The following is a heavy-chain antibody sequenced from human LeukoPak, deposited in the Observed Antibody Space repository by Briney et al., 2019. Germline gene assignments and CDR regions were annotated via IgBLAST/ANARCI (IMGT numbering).Heavy chain of an antibody. CDR3: ARDQRWGPLDAFDI. J-gene: IGHJ3*02. V-gene: IGHV4-61*02. D-gene: IGHD1-26*01. Sequence: SQTLSLTSTVSGGSISSGSYYWSWIRQPAGKGLEWIGRIYTSGSTNYNPSLKSRVTISVDTSKNQFSLKLSSVTAADTAVYYCARDQRWGPLDAFDIWGQGTMVTVSS. CDR1: GGSISSGSYY. CDR2: IYTSGST.